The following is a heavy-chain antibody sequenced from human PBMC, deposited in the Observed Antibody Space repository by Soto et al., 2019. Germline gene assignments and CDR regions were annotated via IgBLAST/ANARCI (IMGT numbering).Heavy chain of an antibody. Sequence: GGSLRLSCAASGFTFSIYAMSWVRQAPGKGLEWVSGISGSGTDTYYAESVKGRFTISRDNSKNALYLQMHSLRVEDTAAYYCVKDPRITYCTAGSCYGDYSIYWGQGTLVTVSS. CDR2: ISGSGTDT. V-gene: IGHV3-23*01. J-gene: IGHJ4*02. CDR3: VKDPRITYCTAGSCYGDYSIY. D-gene: IGHD2-15*01. CDR1: GFTFSIYA.